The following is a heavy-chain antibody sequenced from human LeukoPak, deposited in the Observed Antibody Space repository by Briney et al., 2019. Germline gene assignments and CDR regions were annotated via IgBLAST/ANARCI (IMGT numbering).Heavy chain of an antibody. V-gene: IGHV3-66*02. CDR3: ARGGYSYGLTLDF. CDR1: GFPVSSNY. J-gene: IGHJ4*01. D-gene: IGHD5-18*01. CDR2: IYSGGST. Sequence: GGSLRPSCAASGFPVSSNYLSWVRQAPGKGLEWVSVIYSGGSTDYADSVKGRFTISRDNSKNTVYLQMNSLRAEDTAVYFCARGGYSYGLTLDFWGQGTLVTVSS.